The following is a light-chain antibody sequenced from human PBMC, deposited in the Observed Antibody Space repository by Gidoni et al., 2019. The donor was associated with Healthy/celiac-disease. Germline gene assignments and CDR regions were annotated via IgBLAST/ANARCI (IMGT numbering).Light chain of an antibody. V-gene: IGKV3-15*01. CDR2: GAS. Sequence: EIVMTQSPATLSVSPGERATLSCRASQSVSSNLAWYQQKPGQAPRLLIYGASTRATGIPARFSGSGSGTEFTRTISSLQSEDFAVYYCQQYNNWPLYTFXQXTKLEIK. J-gene: IGKJ2*01. CDR1: QSVSSN. CDR3: QQYNNWPLYT.